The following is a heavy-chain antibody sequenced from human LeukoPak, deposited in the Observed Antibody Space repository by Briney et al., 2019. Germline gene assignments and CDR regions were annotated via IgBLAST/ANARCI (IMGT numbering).Heavy chain of an antibody. J-gene: IGHJ4*02. Sequence: GGSLRLSCAASGFTFSSYAMSWVRQAPGKGLEWVSAISGSGGSTYYADSVKGRFTISRDNSKNTLYLQMNSLRAEDTAVYYCACGPSYSGSYYFDYWGQGTLVTVSS. CDR3: ACGPSYSGSYYFDY. CDR1: GFTFSSYA. D-gene: IGHD1-26*01. V-gene: IGHV3-23*01. CDR2: ISGSGGST.